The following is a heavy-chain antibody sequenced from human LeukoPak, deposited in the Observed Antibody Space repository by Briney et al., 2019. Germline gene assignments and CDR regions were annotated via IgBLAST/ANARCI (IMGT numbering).Heavy chain of an antibody. V-gene: IGHV3-53*01. CDR1: GFTVSSNY. CDR3: ARDPSGYFNC. Sequence: GGSLRLSCAASGFTVSSNYMSWVRQAPGKGLEWVSVIYSVGTTYYADSVRGRFTISRDLSKNTLFLQMNSLRAEDTAVYYCARDPSGYFNCWGQGTLVTVSS. J-gene: IGHJ1*01. D-gene: IGHD3-22*01. CDR2: IYSVGTT.